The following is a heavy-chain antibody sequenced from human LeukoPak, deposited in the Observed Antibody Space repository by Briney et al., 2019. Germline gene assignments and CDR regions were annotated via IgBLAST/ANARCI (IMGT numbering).Heavy chain of an antibody. CDR1: GFTFSSYW. D-gene: IGHD3-3*01. V-gene: IGHV3-7*01. CDR2: IKQDGSEE. Sequence: GGSLRLSCAASGFTFSSYWMSWVRQAPGKGLEWVANIKQDGSEEYYVDSVKGRFTISRDNAKNSLYLQMNSLRAEDTAVYYCASVREYYDFWSGSHYGMDVWGQGTTVTVSS. J-gene: IGHJ6*02. CDR3: ASVREYYDFWSGSHYGMDV.